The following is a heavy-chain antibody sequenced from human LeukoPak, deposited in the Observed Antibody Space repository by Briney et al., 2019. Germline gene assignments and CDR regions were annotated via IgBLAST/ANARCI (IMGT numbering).Heavy chain of an antibody. J-gene: IGHJ4*02. Sequence: ASVKVSCKASGYTFTGYYMHWVRQAPGQGLEWMGWINPNSGGTNYAQKFQGRVTMTRDTSISTAYMELSRLRSDDTAVYYCATLGYDSSGSDGHWGQGTLVTVS. V-gene: IGHV1-2*02. CDR2: INPNSGGT. CDR1: GYTFTGYY. CDR3: ATLGYDSSGSDGH. D-gene: IGHD3-22*01.